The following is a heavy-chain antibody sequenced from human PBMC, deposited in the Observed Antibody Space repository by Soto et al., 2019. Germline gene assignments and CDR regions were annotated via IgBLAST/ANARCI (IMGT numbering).Heavy chain of an antibody. CDR2: IIPIFGTA. J-gene: IGHJ6*02. Sequence: VRVSFKASGVTFSSYAISWLRHAPGQGLEWMGGIIPIFGTANYAQKFQGRVTITADESTSTAYMELSSLRSEDTAVYYCARGGLTGTTGGYYGMDVWGQGTTVTVSS. CDR1: GVTFSSYA. D-gene: IGHD1-20*01. CDR3: ARGGLTGTTGGYYGMDV. V-gene: IGHV1-69*13.